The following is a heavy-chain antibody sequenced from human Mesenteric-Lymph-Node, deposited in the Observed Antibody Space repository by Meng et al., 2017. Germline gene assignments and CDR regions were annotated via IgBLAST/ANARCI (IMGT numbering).Heavy chain of an antibody. J-gene: IGHJ4*02. CDR2: IIPIFGTA. CDR3: AKNGVYGDYVRHFDY. D-gene: IGHD4-17*01. CDR1: GGTFSSYA. V-gene: IGHV1-69*05. Sequence: SVKVSCKASGGTFSSYAISWVRQAPGQGLEWMGGIIPIFGTANYAQKFQGRVTITTDESTSTAYMELNSLRVEDTAVYYCAKNGVYGDYVRHFDYWGQGTLVTVSS.